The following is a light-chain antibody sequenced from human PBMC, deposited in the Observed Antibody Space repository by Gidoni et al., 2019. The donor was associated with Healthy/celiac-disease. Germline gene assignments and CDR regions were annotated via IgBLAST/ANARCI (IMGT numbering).Light chain of an antibody. CDR2: RNN. J-gene: IGLJ3*02. CDR1: SSNIGSNY. V-gene: IGLV1-47*01. CDR3: AAWDDSLSGPGV. Sequence: QSVLTQPPSASGTHGQRVTISCSGSSSNIGSNYVYWYQQLPGTAPKLLIYRNNQRPSGVSDRFSGSKSGTSASLAISGLRSEDEADYYCAAWDDSLSGPGVFGGGTKLTVL.